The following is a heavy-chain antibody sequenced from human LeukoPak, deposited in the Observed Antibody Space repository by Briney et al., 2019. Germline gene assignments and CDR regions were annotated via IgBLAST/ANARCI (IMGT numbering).Heavy chain of an antibody. CDR2: IYHSGST. J-gene: IGHJ4*02. CDR1: GGSISSSNW. Sequence: SETLSLTCTVSGGSISSSNWWNWVRQPPGKGLEWIGEIYHSGSTNYNPSLKSRVTISVDKSKNQFSLKLTSVTAADTAVYYCARARWFGELLFFDYWGQGTLVTVSS. D-gene: IGHD3-10*01. V-gene: IGHV4-4*02. CDR3: ARARWFGELLFFDY.